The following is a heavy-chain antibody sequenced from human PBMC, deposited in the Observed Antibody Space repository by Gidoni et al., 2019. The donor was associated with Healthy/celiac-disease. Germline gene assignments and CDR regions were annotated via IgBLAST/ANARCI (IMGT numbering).Heavy chain of an antibody. D-gene: IGHD3-10*01. J-gene: IGHJ3*02. V-gene: IGHV4-39*01. CDR2: IYYSGST. Sequence: QLQLQESGPGLVKPSETLSLTCTVSGGSISSSSYDWGWIRQPPGKGLEWIGSIYYSGSTYYNPSLKSRVTISVDTSKNQFSLKLSSVTAADTAVYYCARIIRGGDAFDIWGQGTMVTVSS. CDR3: ARIIRGGDAFDI. CDR1: GGSISSSSYD.